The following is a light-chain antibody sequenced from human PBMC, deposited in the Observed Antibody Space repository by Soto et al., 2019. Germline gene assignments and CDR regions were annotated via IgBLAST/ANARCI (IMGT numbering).Light chain of an antibody. V-gene: IGKV1-27*01. CDR2: AAS. Sequence: DIQMTQSPSSLSASVGDRVTITCRASQGISNYLAWYQQKPGKVPKLLIYAASTLQSGVPSRFSGSASGTDFTLTISSLQPEDVATYYCQKYDGAPLTFGGGTKVDIK. CDR3: QKYDGAPLT. J-gene: IGKJ4*01. CDR1: QGISNY.